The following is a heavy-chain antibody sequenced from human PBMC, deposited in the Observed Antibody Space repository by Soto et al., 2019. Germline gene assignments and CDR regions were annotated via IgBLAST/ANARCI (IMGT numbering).Heavy chain of an antibody. CDR1: GGTFSSYA. Sequence: SVKVSCKASGGTFSSYAISWVRQAPGQGLEWMGGIIPIFGTANYAQKFQGRVTITADESTSTAYMELSSLRSEDTAVYYCARDLEYYDILTGPNGRYNAFDIWGQGTMVTVS. D-gene: IGHD3-9*01. CDR3: ARDLEYYDILTGPNGRYNAFDI. J-gene: IGHJ3*02. V-gene: IGHV1-69*13. CDR2: IIPIFGTA.